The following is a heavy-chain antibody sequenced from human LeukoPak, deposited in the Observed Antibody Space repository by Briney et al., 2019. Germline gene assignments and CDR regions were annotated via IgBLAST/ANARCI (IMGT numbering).Heavy chain of an antibody. CDR2: ISGSGGST. CDR3: AKILSSSSPRDFDY. J-gene: IGHJ4*02. Sequence: PGGSLRLSCAASGFTFNNYAMSWVRQAPGKGLEWVSAISGSGGSTYYADSVKGRFTISRDNSKNTLYLQMNSLRAEDTAVYYCAKILSSSSPRDFDYWGQGTLVTVSS. V-gene: IGHV3-23*01. D-gene: IGHD6-13*01. CDR1: GFTFNNYA.